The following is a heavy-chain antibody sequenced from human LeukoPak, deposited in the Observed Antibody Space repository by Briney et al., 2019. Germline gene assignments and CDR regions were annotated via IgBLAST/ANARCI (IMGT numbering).Heavy chain of an antibody. J-gene: IGHJ4*02. Sequence: GGSLRLSCAASGFPLDDYRMSWVRQAPGKGLEWVSGINWNGGSTGYADSVKGRFTISRDNAKNSLYLQMNSLRAEDTALYYCATDHCSGGSCYERENYWGQGTLVTVSS. CDR2: INWNGGST. D-gene: IGHD2-15*01. V-gene: IGHV3-20*04. CDR3: ATDHCSGGSCYERENY. CDR1: GFPLDDYR.